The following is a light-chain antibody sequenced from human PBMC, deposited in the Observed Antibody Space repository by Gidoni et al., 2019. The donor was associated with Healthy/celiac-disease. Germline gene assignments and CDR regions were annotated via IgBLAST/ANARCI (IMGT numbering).Light chain of an antibody. Sequence: QSVLTQPPSASGTPGQRVTLSCSGSSSNIGSNYVSWYQQLPGTAPKLLIYRNNQRPSGVPDRFSGSKSGTSASLAISGLRSEDEADYYCAAWDDSLSGPWVFGGGTKLTVL. J-gene: IGLJ3*02. CDR3: AAWDDSLSGPWV. V-gene: IGLV1-47*01. CDR1: SSNIGSNY. CDR2: RNN.